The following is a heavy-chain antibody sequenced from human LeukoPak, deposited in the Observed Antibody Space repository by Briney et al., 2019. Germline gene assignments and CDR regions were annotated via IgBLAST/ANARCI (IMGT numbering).Heavy chain of an antibody. D-gene: IGHD3-16*01. CDR2: LSHDGTNK. V-gene: IGHV3-30*03. CDR1: GFTFSTYG. Sequence: GRSLRLSCAASGFTFSTYGMHWVRQAPGKGLEWVAVLSHDGTNKYYADSVKGRFTISRDNSKNTLYLQMNSLRAEDTAVYYCGSGFLRNWYYLGDYWGQGTLVTVSS. CDR3: GSGFLRNWYYLGDY. J-gene: IGHJ4*02.